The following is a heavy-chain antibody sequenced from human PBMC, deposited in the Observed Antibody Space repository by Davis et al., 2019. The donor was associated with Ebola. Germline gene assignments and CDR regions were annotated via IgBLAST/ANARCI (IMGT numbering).Heavy chain of an antibody. V-gene: IGHV3-11*01. CDR1: GFTFSDYY. CDR2: ISGGGRTI. J-gene: IGHJ5*02. Sequence: GESLKISCAASGFTFSDYYMSWIRQAPGKGLEWVSYISGGGRTIYYADSVKGRFTMSRDNAKNSLYLQMNSLRAEDMAVYYCARDVEAPNWFDPWGQGTLVTVSS. CDR3: ARDVEAPNWFDP.